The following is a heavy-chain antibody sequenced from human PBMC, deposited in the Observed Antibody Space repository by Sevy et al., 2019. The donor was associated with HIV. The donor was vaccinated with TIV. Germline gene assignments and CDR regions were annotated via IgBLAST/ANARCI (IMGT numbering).Heavy chain of an antibody. D-gene: IGHD6-19*01. CDR2: ISAYNGNT. CDR1: GYTFTSYG. CDR3: ARGDRIAVAGNSDALDI. Sequence: ASVKVSCKASGYTFTSYGISWVRQAPGQGLEWMGWISAYNGNTNYAQKLQGRVTMTTDTSTSTAYMELRSLRSDDTAVYYCARGDRIAVAGNSDALDIWGQGTMVTVSS. V-gene: IGHV1-18*01. J-gene: IGHJ3*02.